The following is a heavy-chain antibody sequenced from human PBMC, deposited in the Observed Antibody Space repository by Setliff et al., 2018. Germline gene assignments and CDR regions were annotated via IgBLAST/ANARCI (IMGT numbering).Heavy chain of an antibody. Sequence: PGGSLRLSCAASGFTFGDHFMDCVRQPPGKGLEWVGRIKNKVNTFSTQYAASVNGRFSISRDDSKSSLYRQMNSLKSEDTAVYYCARVGYCDGPTCYPFDYWGPGTLVTVSS. CDR2: IKNKVNTFST. V-gene: IGHV3-72*01. D-gene: IGHD2-2*01. CDR1: GFTFGDHF. CDR3: ARVGYCDGPTCYPFDY. J-gene: IGHJ4*02.